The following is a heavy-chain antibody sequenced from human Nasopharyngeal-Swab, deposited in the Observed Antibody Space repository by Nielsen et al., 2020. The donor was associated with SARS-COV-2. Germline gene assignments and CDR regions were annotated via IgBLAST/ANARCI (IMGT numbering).Heavy chain of an antibody. Sequence: GESLKISCAASGFTFSSYGMHWVRQAPGKGLEWVAVIWYDGSNKYYADSVKGRFTISRDNSKNTLYLQTNSLRAEDTAVYYCARRATIGTFFPTPYGMDVWGQGTTVTVSS. V-gene: IGHV3-33*01. D-gene: IGHD5-24*01. CDR1: GFTFSSYG. CDR2: IWYDGSNK. CDR3: ARRATIGTFFPTPYGMDV. J-gene: IGHJ6*02.